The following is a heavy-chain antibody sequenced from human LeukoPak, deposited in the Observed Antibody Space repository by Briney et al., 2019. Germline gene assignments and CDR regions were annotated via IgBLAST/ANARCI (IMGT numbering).Heavy chain of an antibody. CDR2: INPNSGGT. D-gene: IGHD4-17*01. V-gene: IGHV1-2*02. Sequence: ASVKVSCKASGYTFTGYYMHWVRQAPGQGPEWMGWINPNSGGTNYAQKFQGRVTMTRDTSISTAYMELSRLRSDDTAVYYCARATVTTDYYYMDVWGKGTTVTVS. J-gene: IGHJ6*03. CDR3: ARATVTTDYYYMDV. CDR1: GYTFTGYY.